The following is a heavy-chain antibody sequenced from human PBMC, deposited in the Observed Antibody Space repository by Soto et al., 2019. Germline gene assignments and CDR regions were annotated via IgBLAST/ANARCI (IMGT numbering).Heavy chain of an antibody. CDR1: GSSLSTSGAG. D-gene: IGHD1-26*01. CDR3: AHRYGGNYYRWYFDS. J-gene: IGHJ4*02. V-gene: IGHV2-5*01. Sequence: SGPTLVNPTQTLTVTCTFSGSSLSTSGAGAGWIRQSPGKAPEWLALISWKDEKRYNPGLKSRLTITKDTSKNQMVLTMTDLDPVDTATYFCAHRYGGNYYRWYFDSWGQGTLVTVSS. CDR2: ISWKDEK.